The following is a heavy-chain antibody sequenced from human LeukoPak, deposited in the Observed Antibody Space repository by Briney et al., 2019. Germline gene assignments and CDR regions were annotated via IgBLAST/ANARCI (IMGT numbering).Heavy chain of an antibody. CDR3: ARDRLSLIAVAATGFDY. D-gene: IGHD6-19*01. V-gene: IGHV4-30-2*01. CDR1: GVSISSGGYY. CDR2: IYHSGST. Sequence: SETLSLTCTVSGVSISSGGYYWSWLRQPPGKGLEWIGYIYHSGSTYYNPSLKSRVTISVDRSKNQFSLKLSSVTAADTAVYYCARDRLSLIAVAATGFDYWGQGTLVTVSS. J-gene: IGHJ4*02.